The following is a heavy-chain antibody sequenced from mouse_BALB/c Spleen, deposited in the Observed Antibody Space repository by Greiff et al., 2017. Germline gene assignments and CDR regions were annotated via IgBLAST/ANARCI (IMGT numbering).Heavy chain of an antibody. V-gene: IGHV5-9-4*01. CDR1: GFTFSSYA. CDR2: ISSGGSYT. J-gene: IGHJ4*01. Sequence: EVQVVESGGGLVKPGGSLKLSCAASGFTFSSYAMSWVRQSPEKRLEWVAEISSGGSYTYYPDTVTGRFTISRDNAKNTLYLEMSSLRSEDTAMYYCARASESYAMDYWGQGTSVTVSS. CDR3: ARASESYAMDY.